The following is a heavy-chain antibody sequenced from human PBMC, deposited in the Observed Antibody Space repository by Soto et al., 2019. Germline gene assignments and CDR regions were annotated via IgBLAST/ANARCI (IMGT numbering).Heavy chain of an antibody. CDR1: GFTFSSYG. V-gene: IGHV3-33*01. J-gene: IGHJ4*02. D-gene: IGHD2-2*02. Sequence: GGSLRLSCAASGFTFSSYGMHWVRQAPGKGLEWVAVIWYDGSNKYYADSVKGRVTITRDTSASTAYMELSSLRSEDTAVYYCARDYTWYWGQGTLVTVSS. CDR2: IWYDGSNK. CDR3: ARDYTWY.